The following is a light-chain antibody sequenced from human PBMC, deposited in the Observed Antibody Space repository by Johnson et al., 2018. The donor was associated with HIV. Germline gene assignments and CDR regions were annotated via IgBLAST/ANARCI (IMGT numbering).Light chain of an antibody. CDR3: GTWDSSLSAYV. CDR1: SSNIGNNY. V-gene: IGLV1-51*01. CDR2: DNN. Sequence: QSVLTQPPSVSAAPGQKVTISCSGSSSNIGNNYVSWYQQLPGTAPKLLIYDNNQRPSGIPDRFSGSKSGTSATLAITGLQTGDEADYYCGTWDSSLSAYVFGTWTKVTVL. J-gene: IGLJ1*01.